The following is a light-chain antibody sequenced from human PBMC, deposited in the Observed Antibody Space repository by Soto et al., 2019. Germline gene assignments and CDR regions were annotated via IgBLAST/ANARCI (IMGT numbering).Light chain of an antibody. J-gene: IGKJ5*01. CDR3: QQYHNWPLIT. CDR1: QSVSSK. V-gene: IGKV3-15*01. CDR2: DAS. Sequence: EIVRTQAPATLSVSTGERATLSCRASQSVSSKLAWYQQTPGQAPRLFIYDASTRATGIPARFSGSGSGTELTLTISSLQSEDFAVYYCQQYHNWPLITFGQGTRLEIK.